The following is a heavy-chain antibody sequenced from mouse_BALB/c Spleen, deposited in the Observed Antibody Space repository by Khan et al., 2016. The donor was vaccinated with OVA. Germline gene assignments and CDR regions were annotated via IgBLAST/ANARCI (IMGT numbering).Heavy chain of an antibody. CDR1: GYTFSSYT. D-gene: IGHD2-14*01. J-gene: IGHJ3*01. V-gene: IGHV1-4*01. CDR2: INPNNGYT. Sequence: QVQLQQSGAELARPGASVKMSCKTSGYTFSSYTIHWIKLRPGQGLEWIGYINPNNGYTNYNQKFKDKATLTADKSSTTVYMQMSSLTSDDSAMYNCVRDGDYYRNDGWFAYWGQGTLVTVSA. CDR3: VRDGDYYRNDGWFAY.